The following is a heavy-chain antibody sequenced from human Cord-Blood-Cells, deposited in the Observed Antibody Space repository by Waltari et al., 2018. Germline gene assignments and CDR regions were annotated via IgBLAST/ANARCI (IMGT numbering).Heavy chain of an antibody. CDR3: ARAPIVQQWLDAFDI. CDR1: GYTFTSYD. V-gene: IGHV1-8*02. CDR2: MTPNSGNT. J-gene: IGHJ3*02. Sequence: QVQLVQSGAEVKKPGASVKVSCKASGYTFTSYDINWVRQATGQGLEWMGWMTPNSGNTGHAQKFQGRVTMTRNTSISTAYMELSSLRSEDTAVYYCARAPIVQQWLDAFDIWGQGTMVTVSS. D-gene: IGHD6-19*01.